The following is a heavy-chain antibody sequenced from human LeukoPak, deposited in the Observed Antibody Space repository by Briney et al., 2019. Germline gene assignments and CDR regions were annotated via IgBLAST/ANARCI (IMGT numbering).Heavy chain of an antibody. D-gene: IGHD1-26*01. V-gene: IGHV3-23*01. CDR3: AKGEWELLLFFDY. J-gene: IGHJ4*02. Sequence: GGSLRLSCAASGFTFSSYAMSWVRQAPGKGLEWVSAISGSGGNTYYADSVKGRFTISRDNSKNTLYLQMNSLRAEDTAVYYCAKGEWELLLFFDYWGQGTLVTVSS. CDR1: GFTFSSYA. CDR2: ISGSGGNT.